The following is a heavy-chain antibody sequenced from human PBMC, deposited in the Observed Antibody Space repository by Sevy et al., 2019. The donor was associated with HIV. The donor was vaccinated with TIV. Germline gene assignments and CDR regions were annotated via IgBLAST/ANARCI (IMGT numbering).Heavy chain of an antibody. J-gene: IGHJ4*02. CDR3: ARGTGSGSFLFDY. D-gene: IGHD3-10*01. CDR1: GFTFSSYS. V-gene: IGHV3-48*01. Sequence: GGSLRLSCAASGFTFSSYSMSWVRQTPGKGLEWLSLISSSNSTIHHADSVKGRFTISRDNAKNSLYLQMNSLRAEYTAMYYCARGTGSGSFLFDYWGQGTLVTVSS. CDR2: ISSSNSTI.